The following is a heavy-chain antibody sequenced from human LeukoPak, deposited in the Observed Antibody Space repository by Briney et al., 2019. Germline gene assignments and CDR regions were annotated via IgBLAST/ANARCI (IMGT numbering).Heavy chain of an antibody. V-gene: IGHV3-7*04. J-gene: IGHJ4*01. CDR2: IRQDGSEK. CDR3: ARVGTAAGLYFDL. D-gene: IGHD6-13*01. CDR1: GFTFTDYW. Sequence: GGSLRLSCAVSGFTFTDYWMNWLRQAPGKGLEWVASIRQDGSEKTYVDSVKGRFTISRDNTKNSLSLQVNSLRVEDTAVYYCARVGTAAGLYFDLWGQGTLVTVSS.